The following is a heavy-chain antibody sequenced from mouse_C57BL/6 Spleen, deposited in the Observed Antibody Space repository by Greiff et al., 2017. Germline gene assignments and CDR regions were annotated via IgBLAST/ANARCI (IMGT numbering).Heavy chain of an antibody. Sequence: EVQGVESGEGLVKPGGSLKLSCAASGFTFSSYAMSWVRQTPEKRLEWVAYISSGGDYIYYADTVKGRFTISRDNARNTLYLQMSSLKSEDTAMYHCTRDHGDAWFAYWSQGTLVTVSA. CDR3: TRDHGDAWFAY. CDR1: GFTFSSYA. CDR2: ISSGGDYI. J-gene: IGHJ3*01. V-gene: IGHV5-9-1*02. D-gene: IGHD3-3*01.